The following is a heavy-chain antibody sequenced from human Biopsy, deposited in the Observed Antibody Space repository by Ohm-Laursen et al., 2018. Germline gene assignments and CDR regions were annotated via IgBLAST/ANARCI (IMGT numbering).Heavy chain of an antibody. J-gene: IGHJ4*02. CDR3: GKEVHCRDY. CDR2: INQAGKT. CDR1: GKTFSDYQ. V-gene: IGHV4-34*08. Sequence: TLSLTCAVFGKTFSDYQWSWIRQPPGQGMEWIGQINQAGKTNYNPSLKGRVCISVDASKYDFSMRLTSVSAADTAVYLCGKEVHCRDYWGLGAQVTVSS. D-gene: IGHD2-15*01.